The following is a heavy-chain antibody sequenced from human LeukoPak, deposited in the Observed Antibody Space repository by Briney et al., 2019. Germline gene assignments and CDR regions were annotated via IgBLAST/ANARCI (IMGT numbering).Heavy chain of an antibody. J-gene: IGHJ4*02. CDR3: ARGVAWFGEPTTHNDY. V-gene: IGHV1-46*01. Sequence: ASVKVSCKASGYTFINNWMHWVRQAPGQGLEWIGLINPTGTGTLYAQKFQGRVTMTRDMSTSTDYMELSSLRSDDTAVYYCARGVAWFGEPTTHNDYWGQGTLVTVSS. CDR1: GYTFINNW. CDR2: INPTGTGT. D-gene: IGHD3-10*01.